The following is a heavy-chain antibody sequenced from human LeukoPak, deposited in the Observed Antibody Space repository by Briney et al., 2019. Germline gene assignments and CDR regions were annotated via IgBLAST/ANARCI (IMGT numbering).Heavy chain of an antibody. J-gene: IGHJ4*02. D-gene: IGHD5-24*01. CDR2: LYSGGST. CDR3: AMDSAWLPLKFDY. CDR1: GLAVSTNY. V-gene: IGHV3-66*01. Sequence: GGSLRLSCAASGLAVSTNYMSWVRQAPGKGLERVAVLYSGGSTYYTDSVKGRFTISRDNSNNTLYLQMNNLRAEDTAVYYCAMDSAWLPLKFDYWGPGTLVAVST.